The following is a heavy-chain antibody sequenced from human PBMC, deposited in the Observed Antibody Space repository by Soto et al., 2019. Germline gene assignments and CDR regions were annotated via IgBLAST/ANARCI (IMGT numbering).Heavy chain of an antibody. J-gene: IGHJ6*02. CDR2: INAGNGKT. V-gene: IGHV1-3*01. CDR3: ANTGDYYYYGMDV. Sequence: QVQLVQSGAEVKKPGASVKVSCKASGYTFSNYATHWVRQAPGQRLEWMGWINAGNGKTKYSQNCQGRVTITRDTSASTAYMELSSLRSEDTAVDYCANTGDYYYYGMDVWGQGTTVTVSS. D-gene: IGHD2-2*02. CDR1: GYTFSNYA.